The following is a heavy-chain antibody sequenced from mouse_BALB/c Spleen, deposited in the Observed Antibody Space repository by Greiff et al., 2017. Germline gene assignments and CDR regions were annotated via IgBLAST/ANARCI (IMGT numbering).Heavy chain of an antibody. Sequence: EVKLQESGPGLVKPSQSLSLTCTVTGYSITSDYAWNWIRQFPGNKLEWMGYISYSGSTSYNPSLKSRISITRDTSKNQFFLQLNSVTTEDTATYYCARSEYGNYYAMDYWGQGTSVTVSS. CDR1: GYSITSDYA. CDR2: ISYSGST. CDR3: ARSEYGNYYAMDY. V-gene: IGHV3-2*02. D-gene: IGHD2-10*02. J-gene: IGHJ4*01.